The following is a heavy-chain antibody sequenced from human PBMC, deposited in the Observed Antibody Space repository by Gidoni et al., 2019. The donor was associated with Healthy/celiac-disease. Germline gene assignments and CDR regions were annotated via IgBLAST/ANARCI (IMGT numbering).Heavy chain of an antibody. CDR3: AGGYSYGYLY. Sequence: QVQLQESGPGLVKPSQHLSLTCPVSGCSISCGGYYLRWIRQNPGKGLEWIGYIYNSGSTYYNPSLKSLVTISVDTSKNQFSLKLSSVTAADTAVYYCAGGYSYGYLYWGQGTLVTVSS. CDR2: IYNSGST. D-gene: IGHD5-18*01. V-gene: IGHV4-31*01. CDR1: GCSISCGGYY. J-gene: IGHJ4*02.